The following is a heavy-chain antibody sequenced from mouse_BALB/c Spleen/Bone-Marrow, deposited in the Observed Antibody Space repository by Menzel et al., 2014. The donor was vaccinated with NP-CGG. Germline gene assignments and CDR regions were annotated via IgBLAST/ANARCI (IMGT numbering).Heavy chain of an antibody. J-gene: IGHJ4*01. V-gene: IGHV14-3*02. D-gene: IGHD4-1*01. CDR1: GFNIKDTY. CDR2: IDPADGNT. Sequence: VQLQHPGAELVKPGASVKLSCTASGFNIKDTYMHWVKQRPEQGLEWIGRIDPADGNTKYDPKFQGKATITADTSSNTAYLQLSSLTSEDTAVNYCARWEYYAMDYWGQGTSVTVSS. CDR3: ARWEYYAMDY.